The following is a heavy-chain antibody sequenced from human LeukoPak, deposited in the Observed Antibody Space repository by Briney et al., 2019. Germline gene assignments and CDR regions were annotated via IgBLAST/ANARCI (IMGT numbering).Heavy chain of an antibody. D-gene: IGHD5-18*01. Sequence: SQTLSLTCTVSGGSISSGGYYWSWIRQHPGKGLEWIGYIYYSGSTYYNPSLKSRVTISVDTSMNQFSLKLSSVAAADTAVYYCARGDSYGPYYYYGMDVWGKGTTVTVSS. CDR3: ARGDSYGPYYYYGMDV. J-gene: IGHJ6*04. CDR1: GGSISSGGYY. CDR2: IYYSGST. V-gene: IGHV4-31*03.